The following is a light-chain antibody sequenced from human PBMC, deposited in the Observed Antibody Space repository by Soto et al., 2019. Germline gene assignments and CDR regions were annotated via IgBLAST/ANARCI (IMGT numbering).Light chain of an antibody. CDR2: GAS. CDR1: QSVSTY. J-gene: IGKJ1*01. CDR3: HQRGTWPET. V-gene: IGKV3-11*01. Sequence: EIVLTQFPATLSLSPGERATLSCRASQSVSTYLAWYQQKPGQAPRLLIYGASNRATGIPARFSGGGSGTDFTLTIGSLEPEDSAVYYCHQRGTWPETFGQGTKVEIK.